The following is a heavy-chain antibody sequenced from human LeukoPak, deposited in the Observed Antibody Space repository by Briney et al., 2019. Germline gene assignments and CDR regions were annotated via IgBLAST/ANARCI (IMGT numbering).Heavy chain of an antibody. CDR1: GGSISSGDYY. Sequence: SETLSLTCTVSGGSISSGDYYSSWIRQPPGKGLEWICYIYYSVSTYYNPSLNSRVTISVDTSKNQFSLKLSSVTAADTAVYYCARASLYDFWSGYYVGGWFDRWGEGTLVTVS. V-gene: IGHV4-30-4*08. D-gene: IGHD3-3*01. CDR2: IYYSVST. CDR3: ARASLYDFWSGYYVGGWFDR. J-gene: IGHJ5*02.